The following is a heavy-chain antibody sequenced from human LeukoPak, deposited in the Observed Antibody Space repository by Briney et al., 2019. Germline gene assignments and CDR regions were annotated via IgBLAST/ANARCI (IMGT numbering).Heavy chain of an antibody. CDR1: GFTFSSYE. J-gene: IGHJ4*02. CDR3: AKSGGVTTTLGY. V-gene: IGHV3-30*18. D-gene: IGHD4-17*01. CDR2: ISYDGSNK. Sequence: GGSLRLSCAASGFTFSSYEMNWVRQAPGKGLEWVAVISYDGSNKYYADSVKGRFTISRDNSKNTLYLQMNSLRAEDTAVYYCAKSGGVTTTLGYWGQGTLVTVSS.